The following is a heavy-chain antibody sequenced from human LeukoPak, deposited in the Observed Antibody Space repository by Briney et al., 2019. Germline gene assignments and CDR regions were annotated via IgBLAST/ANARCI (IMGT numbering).Heavy chain of an antibody. J-gene: IGHJ4*02. Sequence: TSETLSLTCTVSGGSISSYYWSWIRQPAGKGLEWIGRIYTNGSTNYNPSLKSRVTMSVDTSKNQFSLKLSSVTAADTAVYYCATSYYYDSSGYFDYHDYWGQGTLVTVSS. D-gene: IGHD3-22*01. CDR3: ATSYYYDSSGYFDYHDY. V-gene: IGHV4-4*07. CDR1: GGSISSYY. CDR2: IYTNGST.